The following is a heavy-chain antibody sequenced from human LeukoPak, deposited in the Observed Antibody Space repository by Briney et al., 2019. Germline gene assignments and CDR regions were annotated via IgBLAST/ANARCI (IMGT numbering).Heavy chain of an antibody. CDR2: ISGSGGST. D-gene: IGHD2/OR15-2a*01. V-gene: IGHV3-23*01. CDR3: ARVAVIYYYYMEV. J-gene: IGHJ6*03. CDR1: GFTFSSYA. Sequence: GGSLRLSCAASGFTFSSYAMSWVRQAPGKGLEWVSAISGSGGSTYYADSVKGRFTISRDNAKNSLYLQMNSLRAEDTAVYYCARVAVIYYYYMEVWGKGTTVTVSS.